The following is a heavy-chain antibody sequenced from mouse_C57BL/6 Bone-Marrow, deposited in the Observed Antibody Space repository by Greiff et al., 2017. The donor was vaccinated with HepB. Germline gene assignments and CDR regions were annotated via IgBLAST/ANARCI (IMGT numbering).Heavy chain of an antibody. CDR3: ARYDYGNYGGFAY. CDR2: IRNKANGYTT. D-gene: IGHD2-1*01. J-gene: IGHJ3*01. CDR1: GFTFTDYY. Sequence: EVHLVESGGGLVQPGGSLSLSCAASGFTFTDYYMSWVRQPPGKALEWLGFIRNKANGYTTEYSASVKGRFTISRDNSQSILYLQMNALRAEDSATYYCARYDYGNYGGFAYWGQGTLVTVSA. V-gene: IGHV7-3*01.